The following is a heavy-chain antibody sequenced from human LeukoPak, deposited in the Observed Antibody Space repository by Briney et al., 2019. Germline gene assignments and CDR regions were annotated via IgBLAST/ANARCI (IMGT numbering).Heavy chain of an antibody. CDR3: NIHSSIWEDYHSYGMDV. CDR2: VRSKAYGGTT. Sequence: PGRFLRLSCTASGFTFGDYAVSWVRQAPGKGLEWVGFVRSKAYGGTTEYAASVKGRFSVSRDDSKSVAYLQMNSLKTEDTGVYFCNIHSSIWEDYHSYGMDVWGQGTTVTVSS. J-gene: IGHJ6*02. CDR1: GFTFGDYA. V-gene: IGHV3-49*04. D-gene: IGHD3-3*02.